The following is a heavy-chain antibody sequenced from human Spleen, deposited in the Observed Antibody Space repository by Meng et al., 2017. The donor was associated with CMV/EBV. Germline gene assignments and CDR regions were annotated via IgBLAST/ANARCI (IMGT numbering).Heavy chain of an antibody. V-gene: IGHV4-34*01. D-gene: IGHD2/OR15-2a*01. CDR3: AGLIVGDGGRGH. CDR1: GGSFSGYY. Sequence: SETLSLTCAVYGGSFSGYYWSWVRQPPGKGLEWIGEINHSGSTSYNPSLESRVTISVDTSKNQFSLNLNSATAADTALYYCAGLIVGDGGRGHWGQGTLVTVSS. J-gene: IGHJ4*02. CDR2: INHSGST.